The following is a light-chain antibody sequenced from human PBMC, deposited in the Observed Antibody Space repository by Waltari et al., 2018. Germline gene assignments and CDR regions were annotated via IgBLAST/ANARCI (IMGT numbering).Light chain of an antibody. J-gene: IGKJ4*01. V-gene: IGKV3-15*01. Sequence: SPGTLSLSPGERVTLSCRASQSVTSYLGWYQKKPGQAPRLLIYDGSSRATGVPARFSGSGSGTEFTLTISSLQSEDLAVYYCQQYGAWPLTFGGGSKVEF. CDR2: DGS. CDR1: QSVTSY. CDR3: QQYGAWPLT.